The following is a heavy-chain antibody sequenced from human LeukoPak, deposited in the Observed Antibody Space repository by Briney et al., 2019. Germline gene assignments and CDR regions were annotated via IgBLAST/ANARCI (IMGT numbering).Heavy chain of an antibody. CDR1: GYTFTNYY. CDR2: INPSGGST. J-gene: IGHJ4*02. CDR3: ARANSSGGTDGYFDY. V-gene: IGHV1-46*01. Sequence: ASVTVSCTASGYTFTNYYIHWVRQAPGQGLEWMGIINPSGGSTNYAQKFQGRVTMTRDTSTSTVYMELSSLRSEDTAVYYCARANSSGGTDGYFDYWGQGTLVIVSS. D-gene: IGHD6-19*01.